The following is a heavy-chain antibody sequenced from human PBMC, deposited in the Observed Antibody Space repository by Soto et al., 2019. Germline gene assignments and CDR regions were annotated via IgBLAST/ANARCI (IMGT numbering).Heavy chain of an antibody. V-gene: IGHV4-59*01. CDR2: IYYSGST. J-gene: IGHJ4*02. CDR3: AGTDYGDFEFDY. D-gene: IGHD4-17*01. CDR1: GGSISLYY. Sequence: SETLSLTCTVSGGSISLYYWNWIRQSPGKGLEWIGNIYYSGSTNYNPSLKSRVIISIDTSRTQFSLKLTSVTAADTAVYYCAGTDYGDFEFDYWGQGALVTVAS.